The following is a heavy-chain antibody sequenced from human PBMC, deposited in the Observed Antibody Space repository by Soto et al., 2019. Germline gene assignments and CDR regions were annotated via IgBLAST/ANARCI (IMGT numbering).Heavy chain of an antibody. Sequence: PGGSLRLSCAASGFTFSSYGMHWVRQAPGKGLEWVAVIWYDGSNKYYADSVKGRFTISRDNSKNTLYLQMNSLRAEDTAVYYCAHAGFGDRDSWFDPRGQGTLVTVPS. V-gene: IGHV3-33*01. J-gene: IGHJ5*02. CDR3: AHAGFGDRDSWFDP. CDR2: IWYDGSNK. CDR1: GFTFSSYG. D-gene: IGHD3-10*01.